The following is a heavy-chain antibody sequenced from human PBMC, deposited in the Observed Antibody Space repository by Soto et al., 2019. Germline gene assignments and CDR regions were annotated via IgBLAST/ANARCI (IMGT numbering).Heavy chain of an antibody. Sequence: QVQLQQWGAGLLKPSETLSLTCAVYGGSFSGYYWSWIRQPPGKGLEWIGEINHSGSTNYNPSLKSRVTISVDTSKNQFSLKLSSVTAADTAVYYCVRGTMVRGVNRFGGRWFDPWGQGTLVTVSS. CDR3: VRGTMVRGVNRFGGRWFDP. CDR2: INHSGST. D-gene: IGHD3-10*01. J-gene: IGHJ5*02. CDR1: GGSFSGYY. V-gene: IGHV4-34*01.